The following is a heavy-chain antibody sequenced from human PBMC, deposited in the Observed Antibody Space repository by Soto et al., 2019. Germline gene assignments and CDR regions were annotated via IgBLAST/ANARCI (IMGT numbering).Heavy chain of an antibody. CDR3: AREVTMVRGARVYGMDV. CDR2: INPNSGVT. J-gene: IGHJ6*02. Sequence: ASVKFTCKSSGYIFTGYDMHWVRQAPGQGLEWMGWINPNSGVTNYGQKFQGRVTMTRDLTISTAYMELSGLRSDDTAVYYCAREVTMVRGARVYGMDVWGQGTTVTVSS. D-gene: IGHD3-10*01. V-gene: IGHV1-2*02. CDR1: GYIFTGYD.